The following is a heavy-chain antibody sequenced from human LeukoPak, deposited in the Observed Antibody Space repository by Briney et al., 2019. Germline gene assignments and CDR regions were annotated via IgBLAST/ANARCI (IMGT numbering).Heavy chain of an antibody. J-gene: IGHJ4*02. D-gene: IGHD4-23*01. CDR3: TRDRGDYGGPDY. CDR1: GGSFSTYY. CDR2: IYTSGST. Sequence: SETLSLTCTVSGGSFSTYYWSWVRQPAGKGLEWIGRIYTSGSTNYNPSLKSRVTISADTSKNQFSLKLTSVTVADTAVYCCTRDRGDYGGPDYWGRGTQVTVSS. V-gene: IGHV4-4*07.